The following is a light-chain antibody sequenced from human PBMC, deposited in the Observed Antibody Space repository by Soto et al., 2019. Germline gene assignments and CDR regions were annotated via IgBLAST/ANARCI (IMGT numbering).Light chain of an antibody. CDR1: QSVYRS. CDR3: QQYDNWPPIT. Sequence: EIVMTLSPATVSVSPLGIATLCCMGSQSVYRSLAWYQHKPGQAPRLLIYGASIRATDTPARFSGSGSGTEFTLTISSLQSEHFAVYYCQQYDNWPPITFGGGTKVDIK. V-gene: IGKV3-15*01. J-gene: IGKJ4*01. CDR2: GAS.